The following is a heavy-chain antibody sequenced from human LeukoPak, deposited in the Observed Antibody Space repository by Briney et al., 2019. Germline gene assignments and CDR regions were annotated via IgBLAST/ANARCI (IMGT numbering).Heavy chain of an antibody. J-gene: IGHJ4*02. D-gene: IGHD2-15*01. CDR3: ARDNTYSSGGNHYDRFDN. V-gene: IGHV4-39*07. CDR1: GGSISSSSYY. CDR2: IYYSGST. Sequence: PSETLSLACTVSGGSISSSSYYWGWIRQPPGKGLEWIGSIYYSGSTYYNPSLKSRVTISVDTSKNQFSLKLSSVTAADTAVYYCARDNTYSSGGNHYDRFDNWGQGTLVTVSS.